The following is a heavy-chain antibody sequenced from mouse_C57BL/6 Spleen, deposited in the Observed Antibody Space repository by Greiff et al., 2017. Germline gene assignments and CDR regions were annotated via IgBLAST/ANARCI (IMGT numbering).Heavy chain of an antibody. Sequence: EVQLQESGGDLVKPGGSLKLSCAASVFTFSSYGMSWVRQTPDKRLEWVATISSGGSYTYYPDSVKGRFTISRDNAKNTLYLQMSSLKSEDTAMYYCARHEDYYGSSPDYWGQGTTLTVSS. CDR3: ARHEDYYGSSPDY. CDR2: ISSGGSYT. J-gene: IGHJ2*01. D-gene: IGHD1-1*01. CDR1: VFTFSSYG. V-gene: IGHV5-6*01.